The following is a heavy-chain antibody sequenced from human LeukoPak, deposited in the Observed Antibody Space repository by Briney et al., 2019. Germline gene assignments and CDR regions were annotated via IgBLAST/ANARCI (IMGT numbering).Heavy chain of an antibody. CDR2: ISGSGGST. D-gene: IGHD3-22*01. J-gene: IGHJ4*02. CDR1: GFTFSSYS. V-gene: IGHV3-21*04. Sequence: GGSLRLSCAASGFTFSSYSMNWVRQAPGKGLEWVSAISGSGGSTYYADSVKGRFTISRDNAKNSLYLQMNSLRTEDTALYYCATEMGYYDSDKAGAFDYWGQGTLVTVSS. CDR3: ATEMGYYDSDKAGAFDY.